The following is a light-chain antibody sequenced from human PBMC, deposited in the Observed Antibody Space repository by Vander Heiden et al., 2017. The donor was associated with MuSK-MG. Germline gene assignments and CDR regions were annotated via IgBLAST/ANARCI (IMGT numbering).Light chain of an antibody. Sequence: SYELTQAPSVSVSPGQTATITCSGDRLGDRYVSWYQQKPGQSPVVVIYQDTRRPSGIPERFSGSNSGSTATLTISGTQAIDEADYYCQAWDSTFVVFGGGTKVTVL. V-gene: IGLV3-1*01. CDR1: RLGDRY. CDR3: QAWDSTFVV. CDR2: QDT. J-gene: IGLJ2*01.